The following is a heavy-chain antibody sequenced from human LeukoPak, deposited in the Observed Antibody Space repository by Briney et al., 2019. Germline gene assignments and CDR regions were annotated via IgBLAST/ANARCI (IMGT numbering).Heavy chain of an antibody. V-gene: IGHV4-34*01. J-gene: IGHJ4*02. CDR2: INHSGST. D-gene: IGHD6-13*01. CDR3: ARGRRGSSSRPNFDY. Sequence: PSETLSLTCAVCGGSFSGYYWSWIRQPPGKGLEWIGEINHSGSTNYNPSLKSRVTISVDTSKNQFSLKLSSVTAADTAVYYCARGRRGSSSRPNFDYWGQGTLVTVSS. CDR1: GGSFSGYY.